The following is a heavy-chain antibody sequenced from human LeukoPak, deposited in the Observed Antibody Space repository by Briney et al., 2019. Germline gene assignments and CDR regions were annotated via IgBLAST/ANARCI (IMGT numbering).Heavy chain of an antibody. D-gene: IGHD3-16*02. V-gene: IGHV3-23*01. CDR2: ISGSGGST. J-gene: IGHJ4*02. CDR3: AKRARVWGSYRYPDLDY. CDR1: GFTFSSYA. Sequence: GGSLRLSCAVSGFTFSSYAMSWVRQAPGKGLEWVSAISGSGGSTYYADSVKGRFTISRDNSKNTLYLQMNSLRAEDMAVYYCAKRARVWGSYRYPDLDYWGQGTLVTVSS.